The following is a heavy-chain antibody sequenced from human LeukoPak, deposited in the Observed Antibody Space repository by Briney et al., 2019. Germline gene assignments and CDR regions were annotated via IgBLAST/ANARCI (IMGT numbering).Heavy chain of an antibody. V-gene: IGHV4-34*01. J-gene: IGHJ3*02. D-gene: IGHD2-15*01. CDR1: GGSISSYY. CDR2: INHSGST. Sequence: PSETLSLTCTVSGGSISSYYWSWIRQPPGKGLEWIGEINHSGSTNYNPSLKSRVTISVDTSKNQFSLKLSSVTAADTAVYYCARAPYGDCSGGSCYSDAFDIWGQGTMVTVSS. CDR3: ARAPYGDCSGGSCYSDAFDI.